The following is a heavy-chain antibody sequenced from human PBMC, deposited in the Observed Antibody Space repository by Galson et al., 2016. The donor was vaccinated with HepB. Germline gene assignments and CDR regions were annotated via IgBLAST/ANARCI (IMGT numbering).Heavy chain of an antibody. V-gene: IGHV3-23*01. CDR1: KFTFRNYA. CDR3: PKDPIQCGGDCTRASYYFDY. J-gene: IGHJ4*02. CDR2: ISGPGRNT. Sequence: SLRLSCAASKFTFRNYAMSWVRQAPGKGLEWVSSISGPGRNTYYADSVKGRFTISRDNSKNTLYLQMNSLRAEDTAVYYCPKDPIQCGGDCTRASYYFDYWGQGLLVTVSS. D-gene: IGHD2-21*02.